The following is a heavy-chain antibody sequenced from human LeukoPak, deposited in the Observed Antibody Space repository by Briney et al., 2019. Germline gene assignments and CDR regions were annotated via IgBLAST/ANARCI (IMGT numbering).Heavy chain of an antibody. J-gene: IGHJ3*02. V-gene: IGHV4-61*02. CDR1: GDSISSGDYY. Sequence: PSETLSVTCTVSGDSISSGDYYWSWIRQPAGKGLEWIGRIYTSGSTNYNPSLKSRVTISVDTSKNQFSLKLTSVTAADTAVYYCARGPYKYDGSGAFDIWGQGTVVTVSS. CDR2: IYTSGST. CDR3: ARGPYKYDGSGAFDI. D-gene: IGHD3-22*01.